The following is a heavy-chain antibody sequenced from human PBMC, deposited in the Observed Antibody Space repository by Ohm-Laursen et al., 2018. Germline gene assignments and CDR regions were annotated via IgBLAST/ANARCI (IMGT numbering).Heavy chain of an antibody. J-gene: IGHJ4*02. Sequence: GSLRLSCTASGFTYTSYAMNWVRQAPGKGLEWVALITDNGSKTLYAGSVKGRFTISRDNAKNTLYLQMNSLRAEDTAVYYCARRIAAAGNGFDYWGQGTLVTVSS. D-gene: IGHD6-13*01. V-gene: IGHV3-23*01. CDR2: ITDNGSKT. CDR3: ARRIAAAGNGFDY. CDR1: GFTYTSYA.